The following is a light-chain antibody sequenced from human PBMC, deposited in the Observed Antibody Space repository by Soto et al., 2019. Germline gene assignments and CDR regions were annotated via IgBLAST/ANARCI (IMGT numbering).Light chain of an antibody. J-gene: IGKJ2*01. CDR1: QSVSSN. V-gene: IGKV3-15*01. CDR2: GAS. CDR3: QQYGSWPPIT. Sequence: EIVMTQSPATLSVSPGERATLSCRASQSVSSNLAWYQQKPGQTPRLLIYGASTRATGIPARFSGSGSGTDFTLTISSLQSEDFAVYYCQQYGSWPPITFGQGTKVDIK.